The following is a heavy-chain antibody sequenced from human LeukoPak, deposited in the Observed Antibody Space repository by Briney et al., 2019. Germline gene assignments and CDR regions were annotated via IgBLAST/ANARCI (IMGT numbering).Heavy chain of an antibody. CDR2: IYYSGST. V-gene: IGHV4-59*01. D-gene: IGHD3-22*01. CDR3: ARVADYYDSSGYYPIDY. J-gene: IGHJ4*02. Sequence: NSSETLSLTCTVSGGSISSYYWSWIRQPPGKGLEWIGYIYYSGSTNYNPSLKSRVTISVDTSKNQFSLKLSSVTAADTAVYYCARVADYYDSSGYYPIDYWGQGTLVTVSS. CDR1: GGSISSYY.